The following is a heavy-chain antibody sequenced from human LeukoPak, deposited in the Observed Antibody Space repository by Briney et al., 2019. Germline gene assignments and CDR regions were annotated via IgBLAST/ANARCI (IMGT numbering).Heavy chain of an antibody. D-gene: IGHD5-24*01. CDR2: ISGSGGST. J-gene: IGHJ3*02. V-gene: IGHV3-23*01. CDR3: AREMDVRGYNDAFDI. Sequence: GGSLRLSCAASGFTFNNYDMNWVRQAPGKGLEWVSPISGSGGSTYYADSVKGRFTISRDNSKNTLYLQMNSLRAEDTAVYYCAREMDVRGYNDAFDIWGQGTMVTVSS. CDR1: GFTFNNYD.